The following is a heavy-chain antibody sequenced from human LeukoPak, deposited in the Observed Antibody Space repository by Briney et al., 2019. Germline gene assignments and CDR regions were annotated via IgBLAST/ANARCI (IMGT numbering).Heavy chain of an antibody. V-gene: IGHV4-59*08. CDR1: GGSISSYY. J-gene: IGHJ4*02. CDR2: IYYSGST. D-gene: IGHD1-26*01. CDR3: ARHSSGSYVLAYGGLDY. Sequence: NPSETLSLTRTVSGGSISSYYWSWIRQPPGKGLEWIGYIYYSGSTNYNPSLKSRVTISVDTSKNQFSLKLSSVTAADTAVYYCARHSSGSYVLAYGGLDYWGQGTLVTVSS.